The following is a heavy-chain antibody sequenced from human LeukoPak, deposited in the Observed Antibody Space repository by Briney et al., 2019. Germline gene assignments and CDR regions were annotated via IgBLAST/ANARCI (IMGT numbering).Heavy chain of an antibody. D-gene: IGHD5-12*01. J-gene: IGHJ4*02. Sequence: GGSLRLSCAASGFTFTNYWMSWVRQAPGTGLEWVANIREDGSEKKYVDSVRGRFTISRDNAKNSLSLQMNSLRAEDTAVYYCVRDGGVSGYDLLDYWGQGTLVTVSS. CDR1: GFTFTNYW. V-gene: IGHV3-7*01. CDR2: IREDGSEK. CDR3: VRDGGVSGYDLLDY.